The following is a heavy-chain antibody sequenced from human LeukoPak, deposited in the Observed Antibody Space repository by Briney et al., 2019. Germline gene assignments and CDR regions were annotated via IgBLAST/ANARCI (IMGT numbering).Heavy chain of an antibody. CDR2: IKYDGSEQ. D-gene: IGHD3-10*01. Sequence: GGSLRLSCTSSGFIFSSHWMNWVRQAPGKGPEWVANIKYDGSEQYYVDSVKGRFSISRDNTKNLLYLQMNSLGVEDTAVYYCARDYGWSFANWGQGTLVTVSS. J-gene: IGHJ4*02. CDR3: ARDYGWSFAN. V-gene: IGHV3-7*03. CDR1: GFIFSSHW.